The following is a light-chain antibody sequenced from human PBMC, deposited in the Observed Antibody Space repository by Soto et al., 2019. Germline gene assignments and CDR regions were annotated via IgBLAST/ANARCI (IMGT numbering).Light chain of an antibody. CDR1: SPNIGTGND. J-gene: IGLJ3*02. V-gene: IGLV1-40*01. CDR2: EAN. Sequence: QSVLTQPPSVSGAPGQRIIISCTGASPNIGTGNDVSWYQQLPGKAPELLIYEANNRPSGVPDRFSGSRSGTSASLTITGLQAEDEADYYCQSYESRRFWVFGGGTQLTVL. CDR3: QSYESRRFWV.